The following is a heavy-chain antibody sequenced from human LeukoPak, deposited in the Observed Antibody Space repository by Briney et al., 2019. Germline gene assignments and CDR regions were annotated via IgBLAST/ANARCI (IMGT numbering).Heavy chain of an antibody. CDR1: GGSISSGGYS. V-gene: IGHV4-30-2*01. CDR3: ARGRNYYGSGSYSFGMDV. J-gene: IGHJ6*02. CDR2: IYHSGST. D-gene: IGHD3-10*01. Sequence: SETLSLTCAVSGGSISSGGYSWSWIRQPPGKGLEWIGYIYHSGSTYYKPSLKSRVTISVDRSKNQFSLKLSSVTAADTAVYYCARGRNYYGSGSYSFGMDVWGQGTTVTVSS.